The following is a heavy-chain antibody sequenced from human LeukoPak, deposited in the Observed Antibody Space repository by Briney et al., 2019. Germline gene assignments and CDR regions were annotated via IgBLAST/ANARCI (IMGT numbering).Heavy chain of an antibody. CDR2: IRYDGSYN. V-gene: IGHV3-30*02. J-gene: IGHJ4*02. D-gene: IGHD4-17*01. CDR3: AKAMTTVTPFHY. Sequence: PGGSLRLSCAASGFIFSSSGMHWVRQAPGKGLEWVAFIRYDGSYNYYADSVKGRFTISRDSSKKTLYLQMNSLRVEDTAVYYCAKAMTTVTPFHYWGQGTLVTVSS. CDR1: GFIFSSSG.